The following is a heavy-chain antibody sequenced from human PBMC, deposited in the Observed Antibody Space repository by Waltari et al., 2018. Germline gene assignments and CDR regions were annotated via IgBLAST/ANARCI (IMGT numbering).Heavy chain of an antibody. Sequence: QVQLVQSGAEVKKPGSSVKVSCKAAGGTFSSCANRWVRPAPGQGLEWMGGILPIFGTANYAQKFQGRVTITADESTSTAYMELSSLRSEDTAVYYCAIKSSGDSRLYYFDYWGQGTLVTVSS. CDR1: GGTFSSCA. J-gene: IGHJ4*02. CDR2: ILPIFGTA. D-gene: IGHD3-22*01. V-gene: IGHV1-69*13. CDR3: AIKSSGDSRLYYFDY.